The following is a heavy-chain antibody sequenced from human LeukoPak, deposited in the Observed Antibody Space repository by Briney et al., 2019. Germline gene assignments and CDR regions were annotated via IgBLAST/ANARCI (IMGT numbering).Heavy chain of an antibody. CDR1: GGSISSYY. CDR2: IYYSGST. V-gene: IGHV4-59*01. J-gene: IGHJ6*03. D-gene: IGHD3-3*01. Sequence: SETLSLTCTVSGGSISSYYWSWIRQPSGKGLEWIGYIYYSGSTNYNPSLKRRVTISVDTSKNQFSLKLSSVTAADTAVYYCARGTDYDFGTMYYYYYYMDVWGKGTAVTVSS. CDR3: ARGTDYDFGTMYYYYYYMDV.